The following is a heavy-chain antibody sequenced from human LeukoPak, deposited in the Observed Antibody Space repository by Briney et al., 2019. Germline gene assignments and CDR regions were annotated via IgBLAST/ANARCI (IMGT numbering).Heavy chain of an antibody. D-gene: IGHD6-19*01. J-gene: IGHJ3*02. V-gene: IGHV1-2*06. CDR1: GYIFTGHY. Sequence: GASVKVSCKASGYIFTGHYMNWVRQVPGQGLEWMGRINPKTGGTNYAQNFQGRVTMTRDTSISTTYMELSRLRPDDTAVYYCARTRYSSGWYASGYDAFDIWGQGTMVTVSS. CDR2: INPKTGGT. CDR3: ARTRYSSGWYASGYDAFDI.